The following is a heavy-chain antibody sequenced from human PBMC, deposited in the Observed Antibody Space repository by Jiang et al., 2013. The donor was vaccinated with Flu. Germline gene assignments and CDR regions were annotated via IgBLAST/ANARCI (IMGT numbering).Heavy chain of an antibody. CDR2: LFYTDST. CDR1: GASINGYY. J-gene: IGHJ6*02. CDR3: ARDSDYGMDV. V-gene: IGHV4-59*01. Sequence: KPSETLSLTCTVSGASINGYYWSWIRQPPGKGLEWIGYLFYTDSTTYNPSLNSRVTISADRSKSQFSLKLTSVSAADTAVYYCARDSDYGMDVWGQGTTVIVSS.